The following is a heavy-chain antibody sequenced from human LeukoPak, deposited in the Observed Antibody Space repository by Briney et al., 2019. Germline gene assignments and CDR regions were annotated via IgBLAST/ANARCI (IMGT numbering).Heavy chain of an antibody. CDR2: IYYSGST. CDR1: GGSISSYY. Sequence: SETLSLTCSVSGGSISSYYLTWIRPTPGKGLEWIGYIYYSGSTNYNPSLKSRVTISVDTSKNQFSLKLNSVTAADTAVYYCARGGSSGWYGYWGQGTLVTVSS. CDR3: ARGGSSGWYGY. J-gene: IGHJ4*02. D-gene: IGHD6-19*01. V-gene: IGHV4-59*01.